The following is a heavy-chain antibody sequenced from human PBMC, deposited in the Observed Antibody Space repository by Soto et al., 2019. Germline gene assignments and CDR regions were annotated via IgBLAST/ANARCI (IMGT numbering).Heavy chain of an antibody. CDR3: AMVDNFVTPPPQDV. D-gene: IGHD5-12*01. CDR1: GYIFVNYG. V-gene: IGHV1-18*01. J-gene: IGHJ6*02. Sequence: QVQLVQSGDEVKKPGASVKVSCKASGYIFVNYGIAWVRQAPGQGLGWMGWNSPYNGNTNYATKVQGRLTMTTDTSTSTAYMDLGSLTSDDTAVDYCAMVDNFVTPPPQDVWGQGTTVTVSS. CDR2: NSPYNGNT.